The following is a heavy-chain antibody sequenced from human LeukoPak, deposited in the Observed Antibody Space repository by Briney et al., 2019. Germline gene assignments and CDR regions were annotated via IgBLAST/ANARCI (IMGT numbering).Heavy chain of an antibody. Sequence: SETLSLTCAVYGGSFSGYYWSWVRQPPGKGREWVGEINRSGSTNYNPSLMSRVTISVKTTKNNFSMQLSSVTAAETAVYYCARVGTPCDSSGFDYWGQGTLVTVSS. CDR2: INRSGST. V-gene: IGHV4-34*01. CDR1: GGSFSGYY. D-gene: IGHD3-22*01. J-gene: IGHJ4*02. CDR3: ARVGTPCDSSGFDY.